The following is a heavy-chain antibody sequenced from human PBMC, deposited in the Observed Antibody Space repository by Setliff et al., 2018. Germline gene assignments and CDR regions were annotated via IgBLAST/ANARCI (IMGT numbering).Heavy chain of an antibody. CDR2: MYYSGST. CDR3: ASPQARGFWARYYFDL. CDR1: GGSISSGSYY. Sequence: TETLSLTCTVSGGSISSGSYYWGWIRQSPGKGLEWIGSMYYSGSTYYNPSLKGRVTLSVDTTKNQFSLKLTSLTAADTAVYYCASPQARGFWARYYFDLWGQGTLVTVSS. V-gene: IGHV4-39*07. J-gene: IGHJ4*02. D-gene: IGHD6-6*01.